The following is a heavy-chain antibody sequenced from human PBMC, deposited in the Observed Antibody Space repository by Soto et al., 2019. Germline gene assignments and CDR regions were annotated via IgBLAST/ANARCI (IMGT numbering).Heavy chain of an antibody. CDR2: ISYDGSIK. D-gene: IGHD3-16*01. J-gene: IGHJ4*01. CDR1: GFTFSSHS. V-gene: IGHV3-30-3*01. Sequence: QVQLVESGGGVVQPGRSLRLSCAASGFTFSSHSIQWVRQAPGKGLEWVAVISYDGSIKYYADSVKSRFTISRDNSKNTAYLQMHSRRAEDTAVFYCAREWSTAGDLVYWGQGSLVIVSS. CDR3: AREWSTAGDLVY.